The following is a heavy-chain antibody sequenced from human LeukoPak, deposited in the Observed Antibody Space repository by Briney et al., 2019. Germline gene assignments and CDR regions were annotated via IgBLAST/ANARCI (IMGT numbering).Heavy chain of an antibody. CDR1: GFTFSTNA. CDR2: ISGSGGST. CDR3: AKSGGLSGSGRLAMDV. J-gene: IGHJ6*02. Sequence: PGGSLRLSCAASGFTFSTNAMSWVRLAPGKGLEWVSGISGSGGSTYYADSVKGRFTSSRDNSNNTLYVQMNSLRVEDTAVYYCAKSGGLSGSGRLAMDVWGQGTTVTVSS. V-gene: IGHV3-23*01. D-gene: IGHD3-10*01.